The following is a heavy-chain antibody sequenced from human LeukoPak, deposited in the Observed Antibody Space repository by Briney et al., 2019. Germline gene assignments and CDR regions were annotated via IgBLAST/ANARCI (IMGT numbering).Heavy chain of an antibody. Sequence: GGSLRLSCTASGFTFDDYAMHWVRQAPGKGLEWVSGISWNSGSIGYADSVRGRFTISRDNAKNSVYLQMNSLRAEDTALYYCTKXRGXXFGDLYDWGQGTLVTVSS. CDR1: GFTFDDYA. CDR3: TKXRGXXFGDLYD. CDR2: ISWNSGSI. V-gene: IGHV3-9*01. J-gene: IGHJ4*02. D-gene: IGHD3-10*01.